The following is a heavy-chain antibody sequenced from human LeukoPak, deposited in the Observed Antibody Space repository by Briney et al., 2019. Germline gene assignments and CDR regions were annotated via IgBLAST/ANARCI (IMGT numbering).Heavy chain of an antibody. J-gene: IGHJ4*02. V-gene: IGHV3-30-3*01. D-gene: IGHD5-18*01. CDR2: VSYDGNNK. CDR3: ARDRHTTMDNFFDY. Sequence: GGSLRLSCAASRFTFSSYAMHRLRQAPGKGLEWVAVVSYDGNNKYYADSVKGRFTLSRDTSKNTLYLQMNSLRAEDTAVYYCARDRHTTMDNFFDYWGQGTLVTVSS. CDR1: RFTFSSYA.